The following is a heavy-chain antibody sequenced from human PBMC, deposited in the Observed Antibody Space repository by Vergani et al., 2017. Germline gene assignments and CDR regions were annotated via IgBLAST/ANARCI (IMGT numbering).Heavy chain of an antibody. CDR2: ISGSGGST. J-gene: IGHJ5*02. CDR3: AKDLSAPVLLWFGEFKSTNWFDP. V-gene: IGHV3-23*01. D-gene: IGHD3-10*01. CDR1: GFTFSSYA. Sequence: EVQLLESGGGLVQPGGSLRLSCAASGFTFSSYAMSWVRQAPGKGLEWVSAISGSGGSTYYADSVKGRFTISRDNSKNTLYLQMNSLRAEDTAVYYCAKDLSAPVLLWFGEFKSTNWFDPWGQGTLVTVSS.